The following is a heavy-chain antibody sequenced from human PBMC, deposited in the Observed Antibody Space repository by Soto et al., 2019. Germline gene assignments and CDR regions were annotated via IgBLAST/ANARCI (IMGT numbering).Heavy chain of an antibody. Sequence: QVQLQESRPGLVKPSQTLSLTCTVSGGSISSGGYYWSWLRQHPGNGLEWIGYIYYSGSTYYNPSLKSPVTIAVDTSKNQFSLKLSSVTAADTAVYYCARDKRYDSSGYLFDYWGQGTLLTVSS. CDR3: ARDKRYDSSGYLFDY. J-gene: IGHJ4*02. V-gene: IGHV4-31*01. CDR1: GGSISSGGYY. CDR2: IYYSGST. D-gene: IGHD3-22*01.